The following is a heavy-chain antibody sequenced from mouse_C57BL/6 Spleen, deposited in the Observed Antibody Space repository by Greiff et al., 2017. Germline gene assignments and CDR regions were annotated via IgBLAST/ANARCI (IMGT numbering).Heavy chain of an antibody. J-gene: IGHJ2*01. D-gene: IGHD1-1*01. CDR3: AKYGSRGYFDD. CDR2: INPSSGYT. V-gene: IGHV1-7*01. Sequence: VQLQESGAELAKPGASVKLSCKASGYTFTSYWMHWVKPRPGQGLEWIGYINPSSGYTKYNQKFKDKDTLTADKSSRPAYMQLSSLTYEDSAVYYCAKYGSRGYFDDWGQGTTLTVSS. CDR1: GYTFTSYW.